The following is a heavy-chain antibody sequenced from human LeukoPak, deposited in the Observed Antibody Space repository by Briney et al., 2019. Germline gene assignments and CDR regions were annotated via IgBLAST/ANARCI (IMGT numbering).Heavy chain of an antibody. D-gene: IGHD6-19*01. V-gene: IGHV1-18*04. CDR3: ARDPSNSSGWRTWFDP. CDR2: ISAYNGDT. CDR1: GYTFTSYY. J-gene: IGHJ5*02. Sequence: ASVKVSCKASGYTFTSYYMHWVRQAPGQGLEWMGWISAYNGDTNYAQNFQGRVTMTTDTSTSTAYMELRSLRSDDTAIYYCARDPSNSSGWRTWFDPWGQGTLVTVSS.